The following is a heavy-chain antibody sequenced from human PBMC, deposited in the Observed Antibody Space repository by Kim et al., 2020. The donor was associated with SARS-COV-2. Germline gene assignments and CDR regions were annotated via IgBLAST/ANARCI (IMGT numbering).Heavy chain of an antibody. CDR1: GGTFSSYA. Sequence: SVKVSCKASGGTFSSYAISWVRQAPGQGLEWMGRIIPILGIANYAQKFQGRVTITADKSTSTAYMELSSLRSEDTAVYYCASGRYYDILTGYYQNYWGQGTLVTVSS. V-gene: IGHV1-69*04. CDR2: IIPILGIA. J-gene: IGHJ4*02. D-gene: IGHD3-9*01. CDR3: ASGRYYDILTGYYQNY.